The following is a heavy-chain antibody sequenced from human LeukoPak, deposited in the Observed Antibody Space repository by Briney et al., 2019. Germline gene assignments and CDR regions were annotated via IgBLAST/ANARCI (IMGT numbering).Heavy chain of an antibody. CDR3: ARPQSGLGWFDP. CDR1: GGSISSCY. J-gene: IGHJ5*02. V-gene: IGHV4-4*07. CDR2: IYTGGST. Sequence: SETLSLTCTVSGGSISSCYWSWIRQPAGKGLEWIGRIYTGGSTNYNPSLKSRVTMSVDTSKNQFSLKLSSVTAADTAVYYCARPQSGLGWFDPWGQGTLVTVSS.